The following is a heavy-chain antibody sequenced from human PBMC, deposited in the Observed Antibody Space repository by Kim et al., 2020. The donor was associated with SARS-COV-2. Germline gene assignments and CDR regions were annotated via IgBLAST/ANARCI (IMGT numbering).Heavy chain of an antibody. V-gene: IGHV3-7*03. CDR1: GFTFNKSW. CDR3: ARDRGWDRFDP. CDR2: INDDGREK. D-gene: IGHD6-19*01. J-gene: IGHJ5*02. Sequence: GGSLRLSCAVSGFTFNKSWMAWVRQAPGEGLEWVANINDDGREKYYVDSVKGRFTISRDNAKNSLYLQMNTLRAEDTAMYYCARDRGWDRFDPWGQGTLV.